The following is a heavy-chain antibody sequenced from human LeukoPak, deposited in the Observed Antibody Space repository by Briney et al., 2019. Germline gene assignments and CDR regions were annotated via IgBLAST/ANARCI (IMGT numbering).Heavy chain of an antibody. V-gene: IGHV4-61*02. J-gene: IGHJ4*02. CDR3: AGSYRLDY. CDR2: IHASGST. CDR1: GGSISSGNYY. D-gene: IGHD1-26*01. Sequence: PSQTLSLTCTVSGGSISSGNYYWSWIRQPAGKGLEWIERIHASGSTNYNPSLKSRVTISVDTTKNQFSLKLSSVTAADTAVYYCAGSYRLDYWGQGTLVTVSS.